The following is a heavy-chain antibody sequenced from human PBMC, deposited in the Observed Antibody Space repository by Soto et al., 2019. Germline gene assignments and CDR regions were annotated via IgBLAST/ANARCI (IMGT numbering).Heavy chain of an antibody. CDR3: ASHYDSSGYYDRGLDY. J-gene: IGHJ4*02. D-gene: IGHD3-22*01. V-gene: IGHV1-69*12. Sequence: QVQLVQSGAEVKKPGSSVKVSCKASGGTFSSYAISWVRQAPGQGLEWMGGIIPIFGTADYAQKFQGRVTTTADDSTSTGNMERGSMRSEDTAMYYCASHYDSSGYYDRGLDYWGQGTLVTVSS. CDR2: IIPIFGTA. CDR1: GGTFSSYA.